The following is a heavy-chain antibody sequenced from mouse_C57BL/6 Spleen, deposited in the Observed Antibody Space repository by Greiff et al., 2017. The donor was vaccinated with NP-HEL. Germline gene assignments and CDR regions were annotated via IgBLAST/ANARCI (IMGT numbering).Heavy chain of an antibody. D-gene: IGHD4-1*01. CDR3: TRESELGSFDY. CDR1: GFTFSSYA. V-gene: IGHV5-9-1*02. Sequence: EVQGVESGEGLVKPGGSLKLSCAASGFTFSSYAMSWVRQTPETRLEWVAYISSGGDYIYYADTVKGRFTISRDNARNTRYLQMSSLKSEDTAMYYCTRESELGSFDYWGQGTTLTVSS. J-gene: IGHJ2*01. CDR2: ISSGGDYI.